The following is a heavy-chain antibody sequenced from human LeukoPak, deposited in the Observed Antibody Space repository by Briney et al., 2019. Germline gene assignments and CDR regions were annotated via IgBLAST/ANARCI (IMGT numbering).Heavy chain of an antibody. J-gene: IGHJ6*02. Sequence: GGSLRLSCAASGFTVSSNYMSWVRQAPGKGLEWVSVIYSGGSTYYADSVKGRFTISRDNAKNSLYLQMNSLRAEGTALYYCAREYYYDNGGYYSYYGMDVWGQGTTVTVSS. CDR2: IYSGGST. D-gene: IGHD3-22*01. V-gene: IGHV3-53*01. CDR1: GFTVSSNY. CDR3: AREYYYDNGGYYSYYGMDV.